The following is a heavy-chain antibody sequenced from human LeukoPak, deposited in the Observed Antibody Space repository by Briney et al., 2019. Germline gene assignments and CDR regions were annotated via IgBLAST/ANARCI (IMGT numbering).Heavy chain of an antibody. V-gene: IGHV1-69*05. J-gene: IGHJ5*02. CDR3: ALGAAAGTRQWRKGRYWFDP. D-gene: IGHD6-13*01. CDR2: IIPIFGTA. CDR1: GGTFSSYA. Sequence: ASVKVSCKASGGTFSSYAISWVRQAPGQGLEWMGGIIPIFGTANYAQKFQGKVTITTDESTSTAYMELSSLRSEDTAVYYCALGAAAGTRQWRKGRYWFDPWGQGTLVTVSS.